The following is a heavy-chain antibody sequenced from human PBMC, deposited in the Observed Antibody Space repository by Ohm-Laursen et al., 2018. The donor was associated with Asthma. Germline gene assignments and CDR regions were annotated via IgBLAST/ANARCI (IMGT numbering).Heavy chain of an antibody. J-gene: IGHJ4*02. Sequence: SLRLSCSASGYTFSRYSIHWVRQIPGKGLEWVASISTASSFIYYADSVRGRFTTSRDNARNSVYLQMNSLRGEDTAVYYCARNLLSYYDSRGYFDSWGQGTLVTVSS. CDR2: ISTASSFI. D-gene: IGHD3-22*01. V-gene: IGHV3-21*01. CDR1: GYTFSRYS. CDR3: ARNLLSYYDSRGYFDS.